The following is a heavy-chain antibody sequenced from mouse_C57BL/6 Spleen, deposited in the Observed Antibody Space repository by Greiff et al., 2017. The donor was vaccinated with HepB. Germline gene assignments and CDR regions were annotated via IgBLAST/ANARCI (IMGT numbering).Heavy chain of an antibody. V-gene: IGHV5-17*01. Sequence: EVQVVESGGGLVKPGGSLKLSCAASGFTFSDYGMHWVRQAPEKGLEWVAYISSGSSTIYYADTVKGRFTISRDNAKNTLFLQMTSLRSEDTAMYYCARNYYGSRGSYWYFDVWGTGTTVTVSS. J-gene: IGHJ1*03. CDR3: ARNYYGSRGSYWYFDV. CDR1: GFTFSDYG. CDR2: ISSGSSTI. D-gene: IGHD1-1*01.